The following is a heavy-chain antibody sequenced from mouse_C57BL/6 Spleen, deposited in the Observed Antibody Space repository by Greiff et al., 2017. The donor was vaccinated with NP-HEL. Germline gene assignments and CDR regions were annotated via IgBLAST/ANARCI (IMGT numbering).Heavy chain of an antibody. V-gene: IGHV5-17*01. Sequence: EVKLVESGGGLVKPGGSLKLSCAASGFTFSDYGMHWVRQAPEKGLEWVAYISSGSSTIYYADTVKGRSTISRDNAKHTLFLQMTSLRSEDTAMYYCATYGSSSFDYWGQGTTLTVSS. D-gene: IGHD1-1*01. J-gene: IGHJ2*01. CDR3: ATYGSSSFDY. CDR1: GFTFSDYG. CDR2: ISSGSSTI.